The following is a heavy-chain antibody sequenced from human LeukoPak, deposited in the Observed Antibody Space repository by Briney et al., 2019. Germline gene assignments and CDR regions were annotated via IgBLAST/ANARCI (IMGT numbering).Heavy chain of an antibody. Sequence: PGGPMRLSCAASGFTFSSYWMHWVRQAPGKGLVWVSRINSDGSSTSYADSVKGRFTISRDNAKNTLYLQMNSLRAEDTAVYYCARADGYNLNGVDYWGQGTLVTVSS. J-gene: IGHJ4*02. D-gene: IGHD5-24*01. V-gene: IGHV3-74*01. CDR2: INSDGSST. CDR3: ARADGYNLNGVDY. CDR1: GFTFSSYW.